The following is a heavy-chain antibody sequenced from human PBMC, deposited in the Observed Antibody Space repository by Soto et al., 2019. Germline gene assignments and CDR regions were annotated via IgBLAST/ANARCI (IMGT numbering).Heavy chain of an antibody. CDR2: IYYSGST. V-gene: IGHV4-59*01. D-gene: IGHD5-12*01. CDR3: ARCRGEYSGYDYDY. J-gene: IGHJ4*02. Sequence: SETLSLTCTVSGGSISSYYWSWIRQPPGKGLEWIGYIYYSGSTNYNPSLKSRVTISVDTSKNQFSLKLSSVTAADTAVYYCARCRGEYSGYDYDYWGQGTLVTVSS. CDR1: GGSISSYY.